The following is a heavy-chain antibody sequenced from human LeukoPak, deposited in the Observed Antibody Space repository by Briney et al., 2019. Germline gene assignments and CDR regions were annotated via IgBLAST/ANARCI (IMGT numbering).Heavy chain of an antibody. Sequence: GGSLRLSCAASGFTFSSYAMNWVRQAPGKGLEWVSGINSSGGGTYYADSVKGRFTISRDNSKNTLYLQMNSLRAEDTAVYYCARDNPSDIWGQGTLVTVSS. J-gene: IGHJ4*02. CDR2: INSSGGGT. V-gene: IGHV3-23*01. CDR1: GFTFSSYA. CDR3: ARDNPSDI. D-gene: IGHD2-15*01.